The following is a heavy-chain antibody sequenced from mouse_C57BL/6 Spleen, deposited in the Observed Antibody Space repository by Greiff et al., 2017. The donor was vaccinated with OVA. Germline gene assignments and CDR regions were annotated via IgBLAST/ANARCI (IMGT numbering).Heavy chain of an antibody. CDR1: GYTFTSYW. V-gene: IGHV1-52*01. CDR3: ASGGSNYLYAMDY. Sequence: QVQLQQPGAELVRPGSSVKLSCKASGYTFTSYWMHWVKQRPIQGLEWIGNIDPSDSETHYNQKFKDKATLTVDKSSSTAYMQLSSLTSEDSAVYYCASGGSNYLYAMDYWGQGTSVTVSS. CDR2: IDPSDSET. D-gene: IGHD2-5*01. J-gene: IGHJ4*01.